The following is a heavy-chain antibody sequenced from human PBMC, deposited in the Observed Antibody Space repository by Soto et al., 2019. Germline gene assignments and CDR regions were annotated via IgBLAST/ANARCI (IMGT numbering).Heavy chain of an antibody. V-gene: IGHV3-30*18. Sequence: PGGSLRLSCEASGFTLNSYGMHWVRQAPGKGLEWVAVISFHGNNIKYADSVKGRFTISRDNYKSTVSLEMSSLRAEDTAVYYCAKQGSPGVGDIPYYFDYWGQGTLVTVSS. J-gene: IGHJ4*02. CDR3: AKQGSPGVGDIPYYFDY. CDR2: ISFHGNNI. D-gene: IGHD1-26*01. CDR1: GFTLNSYG.